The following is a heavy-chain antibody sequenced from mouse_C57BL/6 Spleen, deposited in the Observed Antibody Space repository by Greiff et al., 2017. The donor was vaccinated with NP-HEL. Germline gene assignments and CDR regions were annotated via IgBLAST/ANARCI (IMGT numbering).Heavy chain of an antibody. Sequence: VQLQQPGAELVRPGSSVKLSCKASGYTFTSYWMHWVKQRPIQGLEWIGNIDPSDSETHYNQKFKDKATLTVDKSSSTAYMQLSSLTSEDSAVYYCARSDGSTYYFDYWGQGTTLTVSS. CDR2: IDPSDSET. D-gene: IGHD2-3*01. J-gene: IGHJ2*01. CDR3: ARSDGSTYYFDY. CDR1: GYTFTSYW. V-gene: IGHV1-52*01.